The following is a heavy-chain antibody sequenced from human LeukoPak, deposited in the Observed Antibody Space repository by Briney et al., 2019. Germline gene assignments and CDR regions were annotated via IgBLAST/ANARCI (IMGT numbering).Heavy chain of an antibody. J-gene: IGHJ4*02. CDR3: APVQWLADTWGY. Sequence: SETLSLTCAAYGGSFSGYYWGWIRQPPGKGLEWIGSIYYSGITYYNPSLKSRVTISLDTSKNQFSLRLTSVTAADTAVYYCAPVQWLADTWGYWGQGTLVTVSS. D-gene: IGHD6-19*01. CDR1: GGSFSGYY. V-gene: IGHV4-39*01. CDR2: IYYSGIT.